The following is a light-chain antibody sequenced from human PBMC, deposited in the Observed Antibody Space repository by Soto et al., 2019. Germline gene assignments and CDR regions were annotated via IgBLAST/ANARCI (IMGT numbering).Light chain of an antibody. CDR3: QQYNNWPPWT. Sequence: EIVMTQSPATLSVSPGERATLSCRASQSVSSNLAWYRQKPGQASRLLIYGASTRATCIPARFSGSGSGTEFTLNISSLQSEDFAVYYCQQYNNWPPWTFGQGTKVEIK. J-gene: IGKJ1*01. CDR1: QSVSSN. CDR2: GAS. V-gene: IGKV3-15*01.